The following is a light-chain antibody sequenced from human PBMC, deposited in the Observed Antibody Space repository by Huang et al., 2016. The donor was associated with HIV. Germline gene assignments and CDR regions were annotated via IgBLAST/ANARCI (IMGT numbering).Light chain of an antibody. J-gene: IGKJ1*01. CDR1: QTISNL. Sequence: DIQMTQSASTLSASVGDRVTITLRASQTISNLLAWYQQQPGKAPNHLIYKASTLESGVPSIFSGSGSGTEFTLTISSLQPDDFATYYCHHYNSYSGAFGQGTKVEIK. CDR3: HHYNSYSGA. V-gene: IGKV1-5*03. CDR2: KAS.